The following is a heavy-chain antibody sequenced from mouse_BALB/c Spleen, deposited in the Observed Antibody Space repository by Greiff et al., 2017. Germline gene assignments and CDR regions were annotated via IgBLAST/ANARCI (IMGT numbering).Heavy chain of an antibody. V-gene: IGHV5-4*02. D-gene: IGHD4-1*01. J-gene: IGHJ4*01. CDR2: ISDGGSYT. Sequence: EVKVVESGGGLVKPGGSLKLSCAASGFTFSDYYMYWVRQTPEKRLEWVATISDGGSYTYYPDSVKGRFTISRDNAKNNLYLQMSSLKSEDTAMYYCARDLTGTSTMDYWGQGTSVTVSS. CDR1: GFTFSDYY. CDR3: ARDLTGTSTMDY.